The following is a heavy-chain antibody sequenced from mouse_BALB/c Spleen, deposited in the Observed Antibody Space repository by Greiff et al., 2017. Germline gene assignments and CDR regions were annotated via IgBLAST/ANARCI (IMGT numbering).Heavy chain of an antibody. CDR1: GFTFTDYY. V-gene: IGHV7-3*02. D-gene: IGHD2-4*01. J-gene: IGHJ2*01. CDR2: IRNKANGYTT. Sequence: EVKVEESGGGLVQPGGSLRLSCATSGFTFTDYYMSWVRQPPGKALEWLGFIRNKANGYTTEYSASVKGRFTISRDNSQSILYLQMNTLRAEDSATYYCARAYDYDYYFDYWGQGTTLTVSS. CDR3: ARAYDYDYYFDY.